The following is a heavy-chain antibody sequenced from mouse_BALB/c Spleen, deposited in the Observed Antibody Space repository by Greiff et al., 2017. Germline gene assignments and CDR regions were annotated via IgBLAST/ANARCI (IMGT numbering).Heavy chain of an antibody. CDR2: INPSSGYT. CDR1: GYTFTSYT. J-gene: IGHJ4*01. D-gene: IGHD2-4*01. Sequence: QVQLQQSGAELARPGASVKMSCKASGYTFTSYTMHWVKQRPGQGLEWIGYINPSSGYTNYNQKFKDKATLTADKSSSTAYMQLSSLTSEDSAVYYCARYYDYEGSDYYAMDYWGQGTSVTVSS. CDR3: ARYYDYEGSDYYAMDY. V-gene: IGHV1-4*01.